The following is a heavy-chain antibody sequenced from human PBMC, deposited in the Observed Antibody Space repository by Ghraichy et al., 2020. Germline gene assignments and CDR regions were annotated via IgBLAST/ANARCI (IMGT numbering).Heavy chain of an antibody. J-gene: IGHJ5*02. Sequence: GESLNISCAASGFTFSTYEMNWVRQAPGKGLEWVSYISSSGTTIYYADSVKGRFSISRDNAKNSLYLQMNSLRAEDTAVYYCARDGSSSSGFDWFDPWGQGTLVTVSS. V-gene: IGHV3-48*03. CDR1: GFTFSTYE. D-gene: IGHD6-6*01. CDR2: ISSSGTTI. CDR3: ARDGSSSSGFDWFDP.